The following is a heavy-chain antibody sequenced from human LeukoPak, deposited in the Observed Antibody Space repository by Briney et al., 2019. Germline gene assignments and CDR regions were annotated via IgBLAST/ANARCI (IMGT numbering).Heavy chain of an antibody. CDR2: IIPIFGTA. D-gene: IGHD2-2*01. CDR3: ATSPYACSSTSCYLRPYYYYYMDV. J-gene: IGHJ6*03. Sequence: ASVKVSCKASGGTFSSYAISWVLQAPGQGLEWMGGIIPIFGTANYAQKFQGRVTITADESTSTAYMELSSLRSEDTAVYYCATSPYACSSTSCYLRPYYYYYMDVWGKGTTVTVSS. CDR1: GGTFSSYA. V-gene: IGHV1-69*13.